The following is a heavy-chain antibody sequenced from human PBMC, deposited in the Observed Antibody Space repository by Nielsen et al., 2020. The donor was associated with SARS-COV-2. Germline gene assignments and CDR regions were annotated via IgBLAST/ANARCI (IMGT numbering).Heavy chain of an antibody. CDR2: TYYRSKWYN. CDR1: GDSVSSNSAA. CDR3: ARARGAYGDYYYYYYTDV. V-gene: IGHV6-1*01. D-gene: IGHD4-17*01. Sequence: SQTLSLTCAISGDSVSSNSAAWNWIRQSPSRGLEWLGRTYYRSKWYNDYAVSVKSRITINPDTSKNQFSLHLNSATPEDTAVYYCARARGAYGDYYYYYYTDVWGKGTTVTVSS. J-gene: IGHJ6*03.